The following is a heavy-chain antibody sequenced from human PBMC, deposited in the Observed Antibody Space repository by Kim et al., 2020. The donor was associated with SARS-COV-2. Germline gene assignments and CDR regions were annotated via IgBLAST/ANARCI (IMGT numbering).Heavy chain of an antibody. Sequence: GDSVKGRVTISRDTSKNTLHLQMNNLRVDDTALYYCAKGPKSSSWSYFDYWGQGALVTVSS. CDR3: AKGPKSSSWSYFDY. V-gene: IGHV3-23*01. J-gene: IGHJ4*02. D-gene: IGHD6-13*01.